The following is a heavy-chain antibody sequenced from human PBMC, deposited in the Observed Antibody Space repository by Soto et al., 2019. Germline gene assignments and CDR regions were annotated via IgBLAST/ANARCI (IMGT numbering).Heavy chain of an antibody. V-gene: IGHV6-1*01. CDR1: GDSVSSNSAT. CDR2: TYHRSKWYI. Sequence: QIQLQQSGPGLVRPSQTLSLTCAISGDSVSSNSATWNWIRQSPSRVLEWLGRTYHRSKWYIDYAVSVKGRIIINPDTSKNQFSLQLNSVTPEDTAVYYCARDRGAAAGMTPFFDYWGQGTLVTVSS. D-gene: IGHD6-13*01. J-gene: IGHJ4*02. CDR3: ARDRGAAAGMTPFFDY.